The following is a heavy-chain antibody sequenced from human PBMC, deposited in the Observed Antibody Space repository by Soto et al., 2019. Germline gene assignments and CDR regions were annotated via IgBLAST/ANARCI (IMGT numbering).Heavy chain of an antibody. CDR3: AREGIVVIPAGIRGFGMDV. CDR2: ISSDGSSK. V-gene: IGHV3-30-3*01. CDR1: GIGLGSYD. J-gene: IGHJ6*02. D-gene: IGHD2-2*01. Sequence: QVQLVESGGGVVKPGRPLRLSCAAPGIGLGSYDMHWVRQAPGRGLEGWALISSDGSSKYYADSVKGRFTISRDNSKNTLYLEMNSLRVEDTAVYYCAREGIVVIPAGIRGFGMDVWGQGTTVTVSS.